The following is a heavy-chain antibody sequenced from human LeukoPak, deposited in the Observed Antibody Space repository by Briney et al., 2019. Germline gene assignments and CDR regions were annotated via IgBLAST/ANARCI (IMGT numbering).Heavy chain of an antibody. CDR1: GFTFSRHW. CDR2: IKQDGSEK. CDR3: ARSYYGSGTSYGMDV. Sequence: GGSLRLSCAVSGFTFSRHWMSWVRQAPGKGLEWLANIKQDGSEKYYVDSVEGRFTISRDNAKNSLYLQMNSLIAEDTAVYYCARSYYGSGTSYGMDVWGQRTTVTVSS. V-gene: IGHV3-7*01. D-gene: IGHD3-10*01. J-gene: IGHJ6*02.